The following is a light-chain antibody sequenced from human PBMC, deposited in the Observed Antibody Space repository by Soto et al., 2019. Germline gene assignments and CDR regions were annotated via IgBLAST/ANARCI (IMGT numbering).Light chain of an antibody. CDR2: AAS. V-gene: IGKV1-39*01. CDR3: QQSYSTPLT. J-gene: IGKJ4*01. CDR1: QSISSY. Sequence: DIQMTQSPSYLSASVGDRVTITCRASQSISSYLNWYQQKPGKAPKLLIYAASSLQSGVPSRFSGSGSGTDFTLTISSPQPEDFATYYCQQSYSTPLTLGGGTKVDNK.